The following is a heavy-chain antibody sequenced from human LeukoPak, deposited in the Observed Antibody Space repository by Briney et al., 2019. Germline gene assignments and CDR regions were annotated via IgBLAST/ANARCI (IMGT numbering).Heavy chain of an antibody. CDR3: AKAYYDSSGYYQDY. Sequence: PGGSLRLSCVASGFTFGKYWMSWVRQAPGKGLEWVANIKLDGSEKNYVDSVKGRFTISRDNTKNSLYLQTNRLRVEDTALYYCAKAYYDSSGYYQDYWGQGTLVTVSS. V-gene: IGHV3-7*03. D-gene: IGHD3-22*01. CDR2: IKLDGSEK. J-gene: IGHJ4*02. CDR1: GFTFGKYW.